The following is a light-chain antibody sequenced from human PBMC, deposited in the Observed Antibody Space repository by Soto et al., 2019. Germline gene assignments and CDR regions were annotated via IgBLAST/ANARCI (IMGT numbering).Light chain of an antibody. CDR1: SSNVGKNF. V-gene: IGLV1-51*01. Sequence: QSVLTQPPSVSAAPGQKVSISCSGSSSNVGKNFVSWYQHVPGKAPKLLIYDNQKRPSGIPDRFSASKSGTLATLDITGLQTGDEADYNCGTCDSSLTIGVIFGGGTKLTVL. J-gene: IGLJ2*01. CDR3: GTCDSSLTIGVI. CDR2: DNQ.